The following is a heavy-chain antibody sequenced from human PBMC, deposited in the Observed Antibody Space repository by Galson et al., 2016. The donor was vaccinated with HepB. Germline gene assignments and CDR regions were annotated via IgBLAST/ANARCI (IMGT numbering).Heavy chain of an antibody. CDR1: GITFSNYA. Sequence: SLRLSCAASGITFSNYAVSWVRQAPGKGLEWVASISARGDNTNYADSVKGRFTISRDNSKNTLYLQMNSLSAEDTATYYCVSTGGVWNQFYYWGQGTLVTVSS. D-gene: IGHD1-14*01. J-gene: IGHJ4*02. CDR2: ISARGDNT. CDR3: VSTGGVWNQFYY. V-gene: IGHV3-23*01.